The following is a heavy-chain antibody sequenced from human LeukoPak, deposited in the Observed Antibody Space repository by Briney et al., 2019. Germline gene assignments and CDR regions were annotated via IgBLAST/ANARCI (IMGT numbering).Heavy chain of an antibody. Sequence: ASVKVSCKAPGYTFTGYLVHWVRQAPGQGLEWMGWIHPNSGGTNFGQKFQGRVTMTRDTSISTAYMELSSLRSDDTAVYYCARELVATVLDYWGQGTLVTVSS. V-gene: IGHV1-2*02. D-gene: IGHD5-12*01. CDR3: ARELVATVLDY. J-gene: IGHJ4*02. CDR2: IHPNSGGT. CDR1: GYTFTGYL.